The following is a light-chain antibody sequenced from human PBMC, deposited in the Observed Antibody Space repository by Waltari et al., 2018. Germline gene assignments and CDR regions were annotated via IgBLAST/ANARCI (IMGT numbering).Light chain of an antibody. CDR1: QSVLYSSNNKNY. J-gene: IGKJ2*01. V-gene: IGKV4-1*01. CDR3: QQYYSTPFT. Sequence: DIVMTQSPDSLAVSLGERATINCKSSQSVLYSSNNKNYLAWYQQKPGQPPVLLIYGASTRESGVPDRFSGSGSGTDFTLTISSLQAEDVAVYYCQQYYSTPFTFGQGTKLEIK. CDR2: GAS.